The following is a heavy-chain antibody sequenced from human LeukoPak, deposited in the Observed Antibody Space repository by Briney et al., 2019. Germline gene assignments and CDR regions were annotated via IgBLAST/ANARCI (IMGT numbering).Heavy chain of an antibody. CDR1: GGSIFSYY. CDR2: IYYSGST. D-gene: IGHD1-26*01. CDR3: VGGTYYGGDY. V-gene: IGHV4-59*12. J-gene: IGHJ4*02. Sequence: SETLSLTCTVSGGSIFSYYWSWIRQPPGKGLEWMGYIYYSGSTNYNPSLKSRVTMSVDTSKNQFSLKLSSVTAADTAVYYCVGGTYYGGDYWGQGTLVTVSS.